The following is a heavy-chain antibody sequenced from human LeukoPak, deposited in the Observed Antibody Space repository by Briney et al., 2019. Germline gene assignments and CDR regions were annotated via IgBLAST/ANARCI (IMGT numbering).Heavy chain of an antibody. CDR3: TRGDYDNWFDP. Sequence: PGGSLRLSCAASGFTFSYYTMHWVRQAPGKGLEWVAVISYDGSNKYYADSVKGRFTISRDNSKNTLYLQMNSLKTEDTAVYYCTRGDYDNWFDPWGQGTLVTVSS. J-gene: IGHJ5*02. CDR2: ISYDGSNK. V-gene: IGHV3-30-3*01. CDR1: GFTFSYYT. D-gene: IGHD4-17*01.